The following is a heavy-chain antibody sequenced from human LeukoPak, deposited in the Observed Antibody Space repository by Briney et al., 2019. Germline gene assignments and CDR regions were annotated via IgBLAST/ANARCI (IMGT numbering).Heavy chain of an antibody. CDR2: IYHSGST. CDR3: ARGGVTMVRGPQPYYYGMDV. Sequence: SETLSLTCAVSGGSISSSNWWSWGRRPPGKGLEWIGEIYHSGSTNYNPSLKSRVTISVDKSKNQFSLKLSSVTAADTAVYYCARGGVTMVRGPQPYYYGMDVWGKGTTVTVSS. V-gene: IGHV4-4*02. D-gene: IGHD3-10*01. CDR1: GGSISSSNW. J-gene: IGHJ6*04.